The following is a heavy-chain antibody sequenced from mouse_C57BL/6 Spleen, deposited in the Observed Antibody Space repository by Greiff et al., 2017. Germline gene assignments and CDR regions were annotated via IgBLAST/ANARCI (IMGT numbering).Heavy chain of an antibody. Sequence: VQLQQSGAELVRPGASVTLSCKASGYTFTDYEMHWVKQTPVHGLEWIGAIDPETGGTAYNQKFKGKAILTADKTSRTAYMELRSLTSEDSAVYYCTTIRAGAYWGQGTLVTVSA. CDR2: IDPETGGT. CDR1: GYTFTDYE. CDR3: TTIRAGAY. J-gene: IGHJ3*01. D-gene: IGHD3-1*01. V-gene: IGHV1-15*01.